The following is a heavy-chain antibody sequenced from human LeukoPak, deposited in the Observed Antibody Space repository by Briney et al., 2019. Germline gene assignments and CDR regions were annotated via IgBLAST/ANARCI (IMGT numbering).Heavy chain of an antibody. V-gene: IGHV1-8*01. J-gene: IGHJ5*02. Sequence: ASVKVSCKASGYTFTSYDINWVRQATGQGLEWMGWMNPNRGNTGYAQKFQGRVTMTRNTSIGTAYMELSSLRSEDTAVYYCARVDDILTGYFWFDPWGQGTLVTVSS. D-gene: IGHD3-9*01. CDR3: ARVDDILTGYFWFDP. CDR1: GYTFTSYD. CDR2: MNPNRGNT.